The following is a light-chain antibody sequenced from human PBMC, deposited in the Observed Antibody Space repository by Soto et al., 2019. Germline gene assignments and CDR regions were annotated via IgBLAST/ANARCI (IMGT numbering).Light chain of an antibody. CDR2: FAS. CDR1: QGIGDR. J-gene: IGKJ1*01. CDR3: LQVYSFPRT. V-gene: IGKV1-12*01. Sequence: DIQMTQSPSSVSASVGYRVTLTCRASQGIGDRLAWYQQKPGKVPQLLIYFASTLGSGVPSRFSGSGSGTDFILTINTLQADDFASYFCLQVYSFPRTFGLGTKVDIK.